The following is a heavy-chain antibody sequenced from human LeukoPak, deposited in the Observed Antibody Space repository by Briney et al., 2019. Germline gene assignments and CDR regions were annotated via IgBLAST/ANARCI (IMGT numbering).Heavy chain of an antibody. Sequence: PGGSLRLSCAASGFSFSTYGMIWVRQAPGKGLEGISYISSSSKIIHYADSVKGRLTISRDNAKNSLYLQLSSLRAEDTAVYYCARDPGLKRAAACGDHWGQGTLVIVSS. CDR2: ISSSSKII. V-gene: IGHV3-48*01. CDR1: GFSFSTYG. D-gene: IGHD6-13*01. J-gene: IGHJ4*02. CDR3: ARDPGLKRAAACGDH.